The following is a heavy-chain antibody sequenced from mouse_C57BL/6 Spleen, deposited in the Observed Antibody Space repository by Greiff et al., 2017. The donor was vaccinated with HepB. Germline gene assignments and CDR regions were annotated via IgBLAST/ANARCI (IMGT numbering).Heavy chain of an antibody. Sequence: QLQQPGAELVKPGASVKLSCKASGYTFTSYWMQWVKQRPGQGLEWIGEIDPSDSYTNYNQKFKGKATLTVDTSSSTAYMQLSSLTSEDSAVYYCARLSNYKYFDVWGTGTTVTVSS. V-gene: IGHV1-50*01. D-gene: IGHD2-5*01. CDR3: ARLSNYKYFDV. CDR2: IDPSDSYT. J-gene: IGHJ1*03. CDR1: GYTFTSYW.